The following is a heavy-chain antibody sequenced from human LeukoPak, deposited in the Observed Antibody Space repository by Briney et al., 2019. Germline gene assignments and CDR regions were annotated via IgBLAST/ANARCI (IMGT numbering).Heavy chain of an antibody. J-gene: IGHJ3*02. V-gene: IGHV1-2*02. CDR3: ARVTGYYYESSGYYHHAFDI. D-gene: IGHD3-22*01. CDR2: INPNSGGT. CDR1: GYTFTGYY. Sequence: ASVKVSCKASGYTFTGYYMHWVRQAPGQGLEWMGWINPNSGGTNYAQNSQGRGTMTRDTSISTAYMELSRLRSDDTAVYYCARVTGYYYESSGYYHHAFDIWGLGTMVTVSS.